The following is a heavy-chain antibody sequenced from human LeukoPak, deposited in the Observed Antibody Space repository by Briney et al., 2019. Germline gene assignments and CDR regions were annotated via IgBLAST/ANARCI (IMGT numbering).Heavy chain of an antibody. CDR2: INHSGST. CDR3: ARGSSSWYGGGRLDY. J-gene: IGHJ4*02. V-gene: IGHV4-34*01. D-gene: IGHD6-13*01. CDR1: GGSFSGYY. Sequence: PSETLSLTCAVYGGSFSGYYWSWIRQPPGKGLEWIGEINHSGSTNCNPSLKSRVTISVDTSKNQFSLKLSSVTAADTAVYYCARGSSSWYGGGRLDYWGQGTLVTVSS.